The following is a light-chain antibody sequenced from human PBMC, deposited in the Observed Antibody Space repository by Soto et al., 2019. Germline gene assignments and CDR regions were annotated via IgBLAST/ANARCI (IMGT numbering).Light chain of an antibody. CDR3: QQRTKWRT. CDR1: QSLSSS. J-gene: IGKJ1*01. V-gene: IGKV3-11*01. Sequence: IVLTQSPATLSLSPGEIATLSCRASQSLSSSFAWYQQKPGQAPRLLIYDASNRATGIPARFSASGSGTDFTLTISSLEPEDFAVYYCQQRTKWRTFGQGTQLDIK. CDR2: DAS.